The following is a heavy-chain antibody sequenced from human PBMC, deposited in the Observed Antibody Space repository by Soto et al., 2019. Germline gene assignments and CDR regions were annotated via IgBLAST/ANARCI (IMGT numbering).Heavy chain of an antibody. CDR3: ARAPGGGSNAVGYYFDY. J-gene: IGHJ4*02. CDR1: GASISSGGYF. Sequence: SETLSLTCTVSGASISSGGYFWTWIRQHPGKGLEWIGYISNGGSTFYNPALKSRLTISIDVSKTQFSLKLTSVTAADTAVYYCARAPGGGSNAVGYYFDYWGQGTLVTVSS. V-gene: IGHV4-31*03. D-gene: IGHD3-16*01. CDR2: ISNGGST.